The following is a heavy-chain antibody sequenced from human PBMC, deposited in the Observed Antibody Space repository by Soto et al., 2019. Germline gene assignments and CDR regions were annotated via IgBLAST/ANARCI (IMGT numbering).Heavy chain of an antibody. V-gene: IGHV6-1*01. CDR3: ARTTWLDYAFDI. J-gene: IGHJ3*02. CDR2: TYYRSKWYN. CDR1: GDSVSSDSAA. D-gene: IGHD6-19*01. Sequence: PSQTLSLTCAISGDSVSSDSAAWNWIRQSPSRGLEWLGRTYYRSKWYNDYVGSVKSRITINPDTSKNQFSLQLNSMTPDDTAVYYCARTTWLDYAFDIWGQGTMVTVSS.